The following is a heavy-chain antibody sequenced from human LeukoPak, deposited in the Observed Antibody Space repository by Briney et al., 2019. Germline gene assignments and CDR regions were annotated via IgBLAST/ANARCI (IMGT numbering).Heavy chain of an antibody. CDR3: ARVTYYYDSSGYSKSYGMDV. J-gene: IGHJ6*02. D-gene: IGHD3-22*01. V-gene: IGHV4-59*01. CDR1: GGSISSYY. CDR2: IYYSGST. Sequence: SETLSLTCTVSGGSISSYYWSWIRQPPGKGLEWIGYIYYSGSTNYNPSLKSRVTISVDTSKNQCSLKLSSVTAADTAVYYCARVTYYYDSSGYSKSYGMDVWGQGTTVTVSS.